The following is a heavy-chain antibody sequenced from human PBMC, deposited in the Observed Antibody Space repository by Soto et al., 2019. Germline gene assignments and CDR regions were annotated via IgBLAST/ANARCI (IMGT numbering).Heavy chain of an antibody. V-gene: IGHV4-38-2*02. CDR3: ARASGGHPAWGHCYEP. CDR1: GYSISIGYY. Sequence: SETLSLTCTVSGYSISIGYYWSWIRQTPGKGLEWIGSISHSGTSFYNPSLRSRVTISMDTSNNHFSLKLNSLTATDTAASSCARASGGHPAWGHCYEPWGQRTMITVAS. D-gene: IGHD2-15*01. CDR2: ISHSGTS. J-gene: IGHJ5*02.